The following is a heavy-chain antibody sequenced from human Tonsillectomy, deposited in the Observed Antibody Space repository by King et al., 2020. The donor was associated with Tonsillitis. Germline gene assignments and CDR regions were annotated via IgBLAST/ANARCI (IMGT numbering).Heavy chain of an antibody. CDR1: GFTFSSYA. Sequence: VQLVESGGGLVQPGGSLRLSCAASGFTFSSYAMSWVRQAPGKGLEWVSAISGSGGSTYYADSVKGRFTISRDNSKNTLYLQMNSLRAEDTAVYYCAKQRTITMIVVVITTYYFDYWGQGTLVTVSS. V-gene: IGHV3-23*04. CDR3: AKQRTITMIVVVITTYYFDY. J-gene: IGHJ4*02. CDR2: ISGSGGST. D-gene: IGHD3-22*01.